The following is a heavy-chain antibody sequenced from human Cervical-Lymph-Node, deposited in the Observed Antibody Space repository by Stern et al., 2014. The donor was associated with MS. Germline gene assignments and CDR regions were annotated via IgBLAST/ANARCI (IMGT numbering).Heavy chain of an antibody. CDR1: GGSLSTFA. Sequence: QVQLVQSGAEVKKPGSSVKVSCKASGGSLSTFALTWVRQAPGQGLEWMGGIIPLFNRANYAQTFQGRLTVTADKSTNTVYMELATLTFEDTAVYYCAREKSYFDSSGHYDFFDIWGQGTKVTVSS. V-gene: IGHV1-69*06. CDR3: AREKSYFDSSGHYDFFDI. D-gene: IGHD3-22*01. CDR2: IIPLFNRA. J-gene: IGHJ3*02.